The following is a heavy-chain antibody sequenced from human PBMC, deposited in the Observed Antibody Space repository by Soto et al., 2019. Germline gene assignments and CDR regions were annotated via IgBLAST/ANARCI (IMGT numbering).Heavy chain of an antibody. J-gene: IGHJ4*02. CDR1: GFTFSGYA. CDR2: ISGSGGVL. V-gene: IGHV3-23*01. D-gene: IGHD2-21*02. CDR3: AKGASVVVTALADY. Sequence: GGSLRLSCAASGFTFSGYAMGWVRQAPGRGLEWVSGISGSGGVLDYADSVKGRFTISRDNSKNTVYLQMTRLRAEDTAVYYCAKGASVVVTALADYWGQGTLVTVSS.